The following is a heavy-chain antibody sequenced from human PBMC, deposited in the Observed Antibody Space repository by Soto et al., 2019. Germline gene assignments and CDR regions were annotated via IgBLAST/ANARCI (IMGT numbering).Heavy chain of an antibody. CDR3: ARDRIAGSKYYYGMDV. D-gene: IGHD6-13*01. Sequence: QVQLVQSGAEVKKPGSSVRVSCKASGGTFSSYAISCVRQAPGQGLEWMGGIIPIFGTENYAQKFQGRVTITADESTSTADMELGRLRSEDTAVYYCARDRIAGSKYYYGMDVWGQGTTVTVSS. CDR1: GGTFSSYA. CDR2: IIPIFGTE. J-gene: IGHJ6*02. V-gene: IGHV1-69*01.